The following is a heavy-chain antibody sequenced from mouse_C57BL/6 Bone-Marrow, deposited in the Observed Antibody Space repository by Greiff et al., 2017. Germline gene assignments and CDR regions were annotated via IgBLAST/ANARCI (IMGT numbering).Heavy chain of an antibody. J-gene: IGHJ2*01. V-gene: IGHV1-26*01. Sequence: EVQLQQSGPELVKPGASVKISCTASGYTFTDYYMNWVQQSHGKSLEWIGDINPNNGGTSYNQKFKGKATLTVDKSSSTAYMELRSLTSEDSAVYYGARQLGRLDYWGQGTTLTVSS. CDR2: INPNNGGT. D-gene: IGHD4-1*02. CDR3: ARQLGRLDY. CDR1: GYTFTDYY.